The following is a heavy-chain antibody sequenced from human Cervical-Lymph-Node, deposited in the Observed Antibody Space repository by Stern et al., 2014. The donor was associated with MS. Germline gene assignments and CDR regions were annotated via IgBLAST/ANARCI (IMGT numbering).Heavy chain of an antibody. V-gene: IGHV1-46*01. CDR1: GYTFTSYY. J-gene: IGHJ4*02. Sequence: VQLVESGAEVKKPGASVKVSCKASGYTFTSYYMHWVRQAPGQGLAWMGIINPSGGSTSYAQKFQGRVTMTRDTSTSTVYMELSSLRSEDTAVYYCARGGRRGYCSGGSCYGSADYWGQGTLVTVSS. CDR3: ARGGRRGYCSGGSCYGSADY. CDR2: INPSGGST. D-gene: IGHD2-15*01.